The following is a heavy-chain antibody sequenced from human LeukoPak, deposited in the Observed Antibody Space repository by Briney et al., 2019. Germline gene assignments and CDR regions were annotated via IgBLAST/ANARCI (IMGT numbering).Heavy chain of an antibody. Sequence: GASVKVSCKASGYTFTGYYMHWVRQAPGQGLEGVGWINPNRGCRNYAQKFRGRVTKNMDRASSTAYVYLSRVRSDDTAVYYCARDIGELPLSYYMDVWGKGTTVPISS. J-gene: IGHJ6*03. CDR1: GYTFTGYY. CDR2: INPNRGCR. V-gene: IGHV1-2*02. D-gene: IGHD3-10*01. CDR3: ARDIGELPLSYYMDV.